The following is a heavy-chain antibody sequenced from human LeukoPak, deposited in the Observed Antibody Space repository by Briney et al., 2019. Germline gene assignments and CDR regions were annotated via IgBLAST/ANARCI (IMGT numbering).Heavy chain of an antibody. J-gene: IGHJ3*02. CDR1: GFTFDDYA. CDR2: ISWDGGST. V-gene: IGHV3-43D*03. Sequence: GGSLRLSCAASGFTFDDYAMHWVRQAPGKGLEWVSLISWDGGSTYYADSVKGRFTISRDNSKNSLYLQMNSLRAEDTALYYCAKDIGPSYVLGRAFDIWGQGTMVTVSS. CDR3: AKDIGPSYVLGRAFDI. D-gene: IGHD3-16*01.